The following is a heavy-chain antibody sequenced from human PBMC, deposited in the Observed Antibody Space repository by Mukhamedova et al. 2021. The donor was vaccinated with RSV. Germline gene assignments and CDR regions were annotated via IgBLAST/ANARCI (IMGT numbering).Heavy chain of an antibody. CDR2: IIPIFGTA. CDR3: ARDRDPGPYWYFDL. J-gene: IGHJ2*01. Sequence: GGIIPIFGTANYAQKFQGRVTITADESTSTAYMELSSPRSEDTAVYYCARDRDPGPYWYFDLRGRGTLVTVSS. V-gene: IGHV1-69*01. D-gene: IGHD5-24*01.